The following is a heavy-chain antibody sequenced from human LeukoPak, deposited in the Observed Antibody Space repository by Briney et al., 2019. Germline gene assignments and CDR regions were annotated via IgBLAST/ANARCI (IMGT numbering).Heavy chain of an antibody. CDR2: IYYSGST. Sequence: SETLSLTCTVSGGSISSYYWSWIRQPPGKGLEWIGYIYYSGSTNYNPSLKSRVTISVDTSKNQFSLKLSSVTAADTAVYYCARHPLLGAFDYWGQGTLVTVSS. V-gene: IGHV4-59*01. J-gene: IGHJ4*02. CDR1: GGSISSYY. CDR3: ARHPLLGAFDY. D-gene: IGHD1-26*01.